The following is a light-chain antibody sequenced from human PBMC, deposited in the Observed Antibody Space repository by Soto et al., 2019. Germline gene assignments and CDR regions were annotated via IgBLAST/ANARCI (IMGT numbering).Light chain of an antibody. CDR3: QQYDNLPYT. V-gene: IGKV1-33*01. J-gene: IGKJ2*01. Sequence: DIQMTQSPSSLSASVGDRVTITCQASQDISNYLYWYQQKPGKAPKLLIYDASNLETGVPSRFSGSESGTDFNCTISSLQAEDIATYYCQQYDNLPYTFGQRTKLEIK. CDR2: DAS. CDR1: QDISNY.